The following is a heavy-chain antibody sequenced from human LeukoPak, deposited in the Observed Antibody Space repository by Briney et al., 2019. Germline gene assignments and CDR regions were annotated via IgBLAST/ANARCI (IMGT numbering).Heavy chain of an antibody. Sequence: SSETLSLNWTVSGGSISSGSYYWGWIRPPPGKGLEWIGRIYTSGSTNYNPSLKSRVTISVDTSKNQFSLKLSSVTAADTAVYYCAREWELDDAFDIWGQGTMVTVSS. CDR1: GGSISSGSYY. V-gene: IGHV4-61*02. CDR3: AREWELDDAFDI. CDR2: IYTSGST. J-gene: IGHJ3*02. D-gene: IGHD1-26*01.